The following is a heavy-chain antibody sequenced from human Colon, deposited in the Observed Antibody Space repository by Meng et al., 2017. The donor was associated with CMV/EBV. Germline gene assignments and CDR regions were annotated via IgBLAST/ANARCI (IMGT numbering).Heavy chain of an antibody. D-gene: IGHD3-10*01. V-gene: IGHV3-53*01. J-gene: IGHJ4*02. CDR3: ARGGRGLWTPFDY. Sequence: GGSLKISCAASGFTVSSTYMSWVRQAPGKGLEWVSVIYSGGGTYYADSVKGRFAISRDNSKNTLYLQMNRLRAEDTAVYYCARGGRGLWTPFDYWGQGTLVTVSS. CDR1: GFTVSSTY. CDR2: IYSGGGT.